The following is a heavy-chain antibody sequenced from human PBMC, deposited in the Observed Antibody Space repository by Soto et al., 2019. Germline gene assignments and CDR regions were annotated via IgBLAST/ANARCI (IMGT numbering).Heavy chain of an antibody. CDR1: GYTLTELS. D-gene: IGHD4-17*01. Sequence: ASVKVSCKVSGYTLTELSMHWVRQAPGKGLEWMGGFDPEDGETIYAQKFQGRVTMTEDTSTDTAYMELSSLRSEDTAVYYCATRWGSYGNYYYYYGMDVWGQGTTVTVSS. J-gene: IGHJ6*02. V-gene: IGHV1-24*01. CDR2: FDPEDGET. CDR3: ATRWGSYGNYYYYYGMDV.